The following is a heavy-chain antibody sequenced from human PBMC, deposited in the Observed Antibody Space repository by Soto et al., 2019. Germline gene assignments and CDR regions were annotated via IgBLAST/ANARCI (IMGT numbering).Heavy chain of an antibody. V-gene: IGHV4-30-4*01. CDR2: IYYSGYT. CDR3: ARSSDYGAFDY. J-gene: IGHJ4*02. D-gene: IGHD4-17*01. Sequence: QVLLQESGPGLVKPSQTLSLTCTVSGDSFSSADYNWSWIRQPPGKGLEWIGYIYYSGYTYNNPSLKRRLTMSVDTSKNQFFLKLSSVTAADTAVYYCARSSDYGAFDYWGQGTLVTVS. CDR1: GDSFSSADYN.